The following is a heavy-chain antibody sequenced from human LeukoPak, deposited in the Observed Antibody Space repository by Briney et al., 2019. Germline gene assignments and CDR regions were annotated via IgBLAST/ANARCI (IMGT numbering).Heavy chain of an antibody. Sequence: SETLSLTCTVSGGSISSYYWSWIRQPAGKGLEWIGRIYTSGSTNYNPSLKSRVTMSVDTSKNQFSLKLSSVTAADTAVYYCAREGLWFGESHFDYWGQGTLVTVSS. CDR3: AREGLWFGESHFDY. CDR2: IYTSGST. D-gene: IGHD3-10*01. CDR1: GGSISSYY. V-gene: IGHV4-4*07. J-gene: IGHJ4*02.